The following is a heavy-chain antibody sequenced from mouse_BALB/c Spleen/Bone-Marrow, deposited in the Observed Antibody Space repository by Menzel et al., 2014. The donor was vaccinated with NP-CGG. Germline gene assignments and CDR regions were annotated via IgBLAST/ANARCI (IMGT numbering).Heavy chain of an antibody. CDR1: GYSITRDYA. V-gene: IGHV3-2*02. D-gene: IGHD2-4*01. CDR2: ISYSGST. J-gene: IGHJ3*01. Sequence: EVKLVESGPGLVKPSQSLSLTCIVTGYSITRDYAWNWIRQFPGNTLEWMGYISYSGSTTYNPSLESRISITRDTSKNQFFLQLNSVTTEDTATYYCARSSSYDYDVGFAYWGQGTLVTVSA. CDR3: ARSSSYDYDVGFAY.